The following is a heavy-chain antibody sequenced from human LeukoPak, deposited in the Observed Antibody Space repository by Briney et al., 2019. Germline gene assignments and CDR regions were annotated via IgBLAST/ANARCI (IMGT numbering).Heavy chain of an antibody. V-gene: IGHV3-21*01. D-gene: IGHD6-13*01. CDR3: VRGDSRDY. CDR2: IPDSGTYS. J-gene: IGHJ4*02. Sequence: GGSLRLSCAASGFTFSTYTMNWVRQAPGKGLEWVSSIPDSGTYSHHADSVKGRFTISRDNAKNSLYLDMHSLRAEDTAVYYCVRGDSRDYWGQGTLVTVSS. CDR1: GFTFSTYT.